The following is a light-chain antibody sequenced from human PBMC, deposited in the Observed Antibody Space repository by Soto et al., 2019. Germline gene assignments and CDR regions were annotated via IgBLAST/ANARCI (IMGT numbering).Light chain of an antibody. CDR1: QDISNY. CDR2: DAS. Sequence: DIQMTQSPSSLSASVGDRVTITCQASQDISNYLNWYQQKPEKAPKLLIYDASNLETGVPSRFSGSGSGTDFTFPIRSLQHEDIATYYCHQYDNLPPTFGPGTKVDIK. CDR3: HQYDNLPPT. J-gene: IGKJ3*01. V-gene: IGKV1-33*01.